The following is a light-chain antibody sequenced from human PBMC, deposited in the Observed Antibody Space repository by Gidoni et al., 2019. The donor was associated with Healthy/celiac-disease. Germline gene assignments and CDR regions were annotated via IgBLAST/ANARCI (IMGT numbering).Light chain of an antibody. J-gene: IGKJ2*01. Sequence: SVMTQSPLSLPVTPGEPASISCRSSQSLLHSNGYNYLDWYLQKPGQSPQLLIYLGSNLASGVPDRFSGSGSGTDFTLKISRVEAEDVGVYYCMQALQTPYTFXQXTKLEIK. CDR2: LGS. V-gene: IGKV2-28*01. CDR1: QSLLHSNGYNY. CDR3: MQALQTPYT.